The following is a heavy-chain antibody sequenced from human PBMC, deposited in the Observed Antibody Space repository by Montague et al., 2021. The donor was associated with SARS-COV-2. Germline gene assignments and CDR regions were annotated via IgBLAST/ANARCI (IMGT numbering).Heavy chain of an antibody. Sequence: SETLSLTCTVSGGSISNYYWSWIRQSPGKGLEGSAYMYYSGSTKYNPSLKSRATIFVETSKNQFSLTLSSMTTADTAVYYCARARGGTIFGVIGGYYGTDIWGQGATVTVS. CDR3: ARARGGTIFGVIGGYYGTDI. CDR2: MYYSGST. J-gene: IGHJ6*02. CDR1: GGSISNYY. D-gene: IGHD3-3*01. V-gene: IGHV4-59*12.